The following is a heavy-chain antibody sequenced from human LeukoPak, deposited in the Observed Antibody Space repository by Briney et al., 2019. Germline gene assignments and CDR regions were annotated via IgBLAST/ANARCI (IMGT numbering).Heavy chain of an antibody. Sequence: PSETLSLTCTVSGGSISSYYWSWIRQPPGKGLEWIGYIYYSGSTNYNPSLKSRVTISVDTSKNQFSLKLGSVTAADTAVYYCARQINDCGGDCQYYYYGMDVWGQGTTVTVSS. D-gene: IGHD2-21*02. V-gene: IGHV4-59*08. CDR3: ARQINDCGGDCQYYYYGMDV. J-gene: IGHJ6*02. CDR2: IYYSGST. CDR1: GGSISSYY.